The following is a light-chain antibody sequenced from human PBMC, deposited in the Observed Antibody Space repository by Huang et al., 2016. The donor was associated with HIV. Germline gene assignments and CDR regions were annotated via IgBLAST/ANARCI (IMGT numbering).Light chain of an antibody. CDR3: QQYASYSVT. CDR2: KTS. Sequence: DIQMTQFPSTLSASIGDRVTITCRASQSIGTSLAWYQQSQGKAPKLLVYKTSSLESGVPPRFSGSASGTEFTLTISSLQPDDFATYYCQQYASYSVTFGQGTKLEIK. J-gene: IGKJ2*01. CDR1: QSIGTS. V-gene: IGKV1-5*03.